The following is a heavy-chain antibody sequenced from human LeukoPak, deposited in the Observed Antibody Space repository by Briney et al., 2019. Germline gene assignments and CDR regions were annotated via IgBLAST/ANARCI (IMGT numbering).Heavy chain of an antibody. J-gene: IGHJ5*02. CDR3: ARGGNYYGSGPLNWFDP. CDR1: GGSISSYY. D-gene: IGHD3-10*01. CDR2: IYYSGST. V-gene: IGHV4-59*01. Sequence: SETLSLTCTVSGGSISSYYWSWIRQPPGKGLEWIGYIYYSGSTNYNPSLKSRVTISVDTSKNQFSLKLSSVTAADTAVYYCARGGNYYGSGPLNWFDPWGQGTLVTVSS.